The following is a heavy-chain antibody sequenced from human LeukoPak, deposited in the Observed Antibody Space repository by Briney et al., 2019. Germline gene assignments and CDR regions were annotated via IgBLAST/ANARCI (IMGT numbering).Heavy chain of an antibody. CDR2: INSDGSST. Sequence: GGSLRLSCAASGFTFSSYWMHWVRQAPGKGLVWVSRINSDGSSTSYADSVKGRFTISRDNAKNTLCLQMNSLRAEDTAVYYCARVRYSGYSYDYWGQGTLVTVSS. D-gene: IGHD5-18*01. J-gene: IGHJ4*02. CDR3: ARVRYSGYSYDY. V-gene: IGHV3-74*01. CDR1: GFTFSSYW.